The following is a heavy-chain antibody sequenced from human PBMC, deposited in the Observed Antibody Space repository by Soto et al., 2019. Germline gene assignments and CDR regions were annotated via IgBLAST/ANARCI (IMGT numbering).Heavy chain of an antibody. V-gene: IGHV3-48*02. Sequence: GSLRRSCAASGFTFSTYSMNWVRQAPGKGLEWLSYISSTSKTVYHADTVKGRFTISRDNAENSLYLQMDSLRDEDTAVYYCARDRCGYNLGWFDTWGKGTLVRVYS. D-gene: IGHD5-18*01. CDR2: ISSTSKTV. CDR3: ARDRCGYNLGWFDT. J-gene: IGHJ5*02. CDR1: GFTFSTYS.